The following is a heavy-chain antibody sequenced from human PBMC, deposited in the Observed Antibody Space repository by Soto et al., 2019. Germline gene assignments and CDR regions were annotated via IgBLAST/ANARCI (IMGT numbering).Heavy chain of an antibody. J-gene: IGHJ4*02. D-gene: IGHD6-19*01. CDR2: ISGSGDST. CDR3: ARRSSGWYFDY. V-gene: IGHV3-23*01. Sequence: GGSLRLSCAASGFTFSSYAMSWVRQAPGKGLEWVSVISGSGDSTYYADSVKGRFTISRDNPKNTLYLQMNSLRAEDTAVYYCARRSSGWYFDYWGQGTLVTVSS. CDR1: GFTFSSYA.